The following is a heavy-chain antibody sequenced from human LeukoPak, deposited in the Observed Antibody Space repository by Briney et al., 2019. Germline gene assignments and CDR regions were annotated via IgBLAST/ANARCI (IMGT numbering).Heavy chain of an antibody. V-gene: IGHV3-48*04. J-gene: IGHJ5*02. CDR3: ARDTSSGWYNWFDP. CDR2: ISSSSSTI. D-gene: IGHD6-19*01. CDR1: GFTFSSYS. Sequence: TGGSLRLSCAASGFTFSSYSMNWVRQAPGKGLEWVSYISSSSSTIYYADSVKGRFTISRDNAKNSLYLQMNSLRAEDTAVYYCARDTSSGWYNWFDPWGQGTLVTVSS.